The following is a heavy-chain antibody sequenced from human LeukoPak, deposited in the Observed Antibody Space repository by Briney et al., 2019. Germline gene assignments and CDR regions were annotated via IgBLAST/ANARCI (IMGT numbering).Heavy chain of an antibody. CDR1: GYSISTGNH. CDR3: ASLGGYQKGNFDF. J-gene: IGHJ4*02. Sequence: SETLSLTCAVAGYSISTGNHWGWIRQSPEKGLEWIGSIHYSGSTLYNPSLKSRVTISIDTSKNQFSLRLNSVTAADTAVYYCASLGGYQKGNFDFWGQGTLVTVSS. V-gene: IGHV4-38-2*01. CDR2: IHYSGST. D-gene: IGHD3-16*01.